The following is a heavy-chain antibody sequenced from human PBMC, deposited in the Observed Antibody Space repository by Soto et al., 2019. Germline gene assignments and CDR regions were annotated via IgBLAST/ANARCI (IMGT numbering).Heavy chain of an antibody. CDR1: GGSISSSNW. CDR2: IYHSGST. V-gene: IGHV4-4*02. Sequence: QVQLQESGPGLVKPSGTLSVTCAVSGGSISSSNWWNWVRQPPGQGLEWIGEIYHSGSTNYNPSLRSRVTISLDKTKNQFSLRVRSVTGADTAEYYCARAWPSVDSYGSGVMDVWGQGTTVTVSS. CDR3: ARAWPSVDSYGSGVMDV. J-gene: IGHJ6*02. D-gene: IGHD5-18*01.